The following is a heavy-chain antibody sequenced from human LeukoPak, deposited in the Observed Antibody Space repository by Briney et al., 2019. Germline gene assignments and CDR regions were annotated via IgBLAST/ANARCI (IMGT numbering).Heavy chain of an antibody. Sequence: PSETLSLTCTVSGGSISGYSWSWIRQPAGKGLEWIGRIYSSGSTNYNPSLKSRVTMSVDTSKNQFSLKLSSVTAADTAAYYCARDGPNWGLLWGQGTLVTVSS. CDR1: GGSISGYS. J-gene: IGHJ4*02. CDR3: ARDGPNWGLL. CDR2: IYSSGST. V-gene: IGHV4-4*07. D-gene: IGHD7-27*01.